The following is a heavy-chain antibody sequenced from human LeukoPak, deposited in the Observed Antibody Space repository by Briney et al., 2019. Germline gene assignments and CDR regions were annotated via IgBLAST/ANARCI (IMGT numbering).Heavy chain of an antibody. CDR2: IYYSAST. Sequence: SETLSLTCTVSGGSLSTYYWSWIRQPPGPRLEWIGYIYYSASTNYNPPLTSRITMSVDTSKNHPSLRLSSVTAAHSALYYCARGGWYKDYWGQGTLVTVSS. CDR1: GGSLSTYY. J-gene: IGHJ4*02. D-gene: IGHD6-19*01. CDR3: ARGGWYKDY. V-gene: IGHV4-59*01.